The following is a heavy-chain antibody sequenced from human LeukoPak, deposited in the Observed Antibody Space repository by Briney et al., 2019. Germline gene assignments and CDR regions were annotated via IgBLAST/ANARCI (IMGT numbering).Heavy chain of an antibody. CDR2: ISAHNGNT. Sequence: ASVKVSCKASGYTFTSYGISWVRQAPGQGLEWMGWISAHNGNTNYAQKLQGRVTMTTDTSTSTAYMELRSLRSDDTAVYYCARAPSDIVVVPAAKLSDYGMDVWGQGTTVTVSS. V-gene: IGHV1-18*01. D-gene: IGHD2-2*01. CDR1: GYTFTSYG. J-gene: IGHJ6*02. CDR3: ARAPSDIVVVPAAKLSDYGMDV.